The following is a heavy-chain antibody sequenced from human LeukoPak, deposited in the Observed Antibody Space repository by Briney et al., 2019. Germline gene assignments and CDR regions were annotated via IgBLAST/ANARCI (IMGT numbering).Heavy chain of an antibody. CDR2: IYTSGST. D-gene: IGHD2-2*01. CDR3: ARGGDIVVVPAAMSRLSWFDP. J-gene: IGHJ5*02. CDR1: GGSISSYY. Sequence: PSETLSLTCTVSGGSISSYYWSWIRQPAGKGLEWIGRIYTSGSTNYNRSLKMRVTMSVDTSKNQFSLKLSSVTAADTAVYYCARGGDIVVVPAAMSRLSWFDPWGQGTLVTVSS. V-gene: IGHV4-4*07.